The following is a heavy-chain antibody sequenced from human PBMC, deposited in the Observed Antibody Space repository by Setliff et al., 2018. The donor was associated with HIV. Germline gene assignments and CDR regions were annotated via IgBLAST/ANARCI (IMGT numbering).Heavy chain of an antibody. CDR1: GYTFTTYA. D-gene: IGHD3-10*01. CDR2: INAGNGNT. J-gene: IGHJ6*03. CDR3: AREGLWFGDRGYYMDV. V-gene: IGHV1-3*01. Sequence: ASVKVSCKASGYTFTTYAIHWVRQAPGQRLEFMGWINAGNGNTKYSQRFQGRVTITIDTSASTAYMELSSLRSEDTAVYYCAREGLWFGDRGYYMDVWGTGTAVTVSS.